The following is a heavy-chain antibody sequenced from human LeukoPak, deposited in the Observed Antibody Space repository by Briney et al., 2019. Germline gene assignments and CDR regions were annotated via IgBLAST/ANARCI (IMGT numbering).Heavy chain of an antibody. CDR3: AKERWTTTAFDI. D-gene: IGHD3/OR15-3a*01. J-gene: IGHJ3*02. CDR1: GFTFSSYA. CDR2: INVSGGST. Sequence: PGGSLRLSCAASGFTFSSYAMSWVGQAPGKGLEWVSLINVSGGSTYYADSVKGRFTIYRDNSKNTLFLQMDSLRAEDTAVYYCAKERWTTTAFDIWGQGTMVTVSS. V-gene: IGHV3-23*01.